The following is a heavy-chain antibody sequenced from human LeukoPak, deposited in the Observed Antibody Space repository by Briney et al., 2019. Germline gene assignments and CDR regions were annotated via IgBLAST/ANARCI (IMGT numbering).Heavy chain of an antibody. CDR3: ARYYGFYGMDV. J-gene: IGHJ6*02. CDR2: IKEDGSVK. Sequence: GGSLRLSCAASGFTLSNYWMSWVRQAPGKGLEWVANIKEDGSVKTYVDFVKGRFTISRDNAKNSLYLQMNSLRAEDTAVYYCARYYGFYGMDVWGQGTTVTVSS. D-gene: IGHD3-10*01. V-gene: IGHV3-7*04. CDR1: GFTLSNYW.